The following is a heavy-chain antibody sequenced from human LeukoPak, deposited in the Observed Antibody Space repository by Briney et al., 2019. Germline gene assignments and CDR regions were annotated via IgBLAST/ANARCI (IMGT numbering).Heavy chain of an antibody. V-gene: IGHV3-30*18. J-gene: IGHJ4*02. Sequence: PGGSLRLSCAASGFTFSSYGMHWVRQAPGKGLEWVAVISYDGSNKYYADSVKGRFTISRDNSKNTLYLQMNSLRAEDTAVYYCAKDATPLRYFDWFFDYWGQGTLVTVSS. CDR2: ISYDGSNK. CDR1: GFTFSSYG. CDR3: AKDATPLRYFDWFFDY. D-gene: IGHD3-9*01.